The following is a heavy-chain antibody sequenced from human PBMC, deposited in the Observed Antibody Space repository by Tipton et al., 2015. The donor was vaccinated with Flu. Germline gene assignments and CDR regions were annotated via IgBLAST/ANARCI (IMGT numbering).Heavy chain of an antibody. CDR2: IYYSSGST. V-gene: IGHV4-39*01. D-gene: IGHD2-2*01. CDR3: ARRGGGYQYLYGMDV. CDR1: GGSIGSSSYY. Sequence: TLSLTCTVSGGSIGSSSYYWGWIRQPPGKGLEWIGTIYYSSGSTYYNPSLKSRVTISVDTSKNQFSLKLSSLTAADTAVYYCARRGGGYQYLYGMDVWGQGTTVSVSS. J-gene: IGHJ6*02.